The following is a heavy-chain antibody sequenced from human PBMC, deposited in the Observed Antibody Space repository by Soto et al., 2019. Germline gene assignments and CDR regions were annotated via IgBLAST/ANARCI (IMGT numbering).Heavy chain of an antibody. V-gene: IGHV4-31*03. CDR3: AREGWRTGTTRGPPDY. CDR2: IYYSGST. D-gene: IGHD1-7*01. CDR1: GGSISSGGYY. Sequence: SETLSLTCTVSGGSISSGGYYWSWIRQHPGKGLEWIGYIYYSGSTYYNPSLKSRVTISVDTSKNQFSLKLSSVTAADTAVYYCAREGWRTGTTRGPPDYWGQGTLVTVSS. J-gene: IGHJ4*02.